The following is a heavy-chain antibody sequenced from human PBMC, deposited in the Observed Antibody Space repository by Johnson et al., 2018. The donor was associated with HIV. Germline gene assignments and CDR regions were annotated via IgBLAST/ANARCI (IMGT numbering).Heavy chain of an antibody. Sequence: QMQLVESGGGVVQPGRSLRLSCAASGFTFSSYGMHWVRQAPGKGLEWVAVIWYDGSNKYYADSVKGRFTISRDNAKNSLYLQMNSLRAEDTAVYYCAKDISGRPDAFDIWGQGTMVTVSS. CDR3: AKDISGRPDAFDI. V-gene: IGHV3-33*03. CDR1: GFTFSSYG. D-gene: IGHD1-26*01. J-gene: IGHJ3*02. CDR2: IWYDGSNK.